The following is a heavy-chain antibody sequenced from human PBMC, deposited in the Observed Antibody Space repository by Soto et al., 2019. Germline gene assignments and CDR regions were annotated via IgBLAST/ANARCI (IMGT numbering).Heavy chain of an antibody. CDR2: IYYSGST. Sequence: QVQLQESGPGLVKPSQTLSLTCTVSGGSISSGGYYWSWIRQHPGKGLEWIGYIYYSGSTYYNPSLKSRVTISVDTPKNQFFLKLSSVTAAVTAVYYGAGDAGSVGWFDRWGQVTLVTVSS. D-gene: IGHD1-26*01. CDR3: AGDAGSVGWFDR. V-gene: IGHV4-31*03. J-gene: IGHJ5*02. CDR1: GGSISSGGYY.